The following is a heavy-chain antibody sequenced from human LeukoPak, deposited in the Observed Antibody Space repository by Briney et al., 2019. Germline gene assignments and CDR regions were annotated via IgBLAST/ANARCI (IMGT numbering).Heavy chain of an antibody. CDR2: ISYDGSNK. CDR3: AREPRYDSSGYYTYDYYFDY. J-gene: IGHJ4*02. V-gene: IGHV3-30-3*01. Sequence: GGSLRLSCAASGFTFSSYAMHWVRQAPGKGLEWVAVISYDGSNKYYADSVKGRFTISRDNSKNTRYLQMNSLRAEDTAVYYCAREPRYDSSGYYTYDYYFDYWGQGTLVTVSS. D-gene: IGHD3-22*01. CDR1: GFTFSSYA.